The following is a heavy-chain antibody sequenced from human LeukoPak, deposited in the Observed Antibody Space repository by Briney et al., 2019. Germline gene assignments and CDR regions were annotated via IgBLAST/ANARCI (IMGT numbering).Heavy chain of an antibody. Sequence: GESLKISCKGSGYSFTSYWIGWVRQMPGKGLEWMGVIYPGDSDTRYSPSFQGQVTISADKSISTAYLQWSSLKASDTAMYYCARQVLGESGYSYGAVDYWGQGTLVTVSS. V-gene: IGHV5-51*01. D-gene: IGHD5-18*01. CDR2: IYPGDSDT. CDR3: ARQVLGESGYSYGAVDY. J-gene: IGHJ4*02. CDR1: GYSFTSYW.